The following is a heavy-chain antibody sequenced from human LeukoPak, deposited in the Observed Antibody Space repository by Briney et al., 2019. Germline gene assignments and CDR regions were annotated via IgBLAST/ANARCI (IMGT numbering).Heavy chain of an antibody. D-gene: IGHD3-22*01. Sequence: AXVKVSCKASGYTFTGYYMHWVRQAPGKGLEWMGRINPNSGGTNYAQKFQGRVTMTRDTSISTAYMALSRLRSDDTAVYYCARDQVDHTYYYDSSGYYAHLDYWGQGTLVTVSS. CDR1: GYTFTGYY. J-gene: IGHJ4*02. V-gene: IGHV1-2*06. CDR3: ARDQVDHTYYYDSSGYYAHLDY. CDR2: INPNSGGT.